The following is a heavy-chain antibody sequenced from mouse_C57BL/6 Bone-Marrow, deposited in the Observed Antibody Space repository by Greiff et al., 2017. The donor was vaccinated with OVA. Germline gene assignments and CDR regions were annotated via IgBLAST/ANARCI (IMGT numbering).Heavy chain of an antibody. CDR2: INPNNGGT. J-gene: IGHJ3*01. V-gene: IGHV1-18*01. D-gene: IGHD3-2*02. CDR1: GYTFTDYN. CDR3: ARADSSATPFAG. Sequence: EVQLQQSGPELVKPGASVKIPCKASGYTFTDYNMDWVKQSHGKSLEWIGDINPNNGGTIYNQKFKGKATLTVDKSSSTAYMELRSLTSEYTAVYYCARADSSATPFAGWGKGALVSVA.